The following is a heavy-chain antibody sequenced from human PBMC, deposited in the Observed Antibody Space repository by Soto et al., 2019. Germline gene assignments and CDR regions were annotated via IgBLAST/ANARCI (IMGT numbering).Heavy chain of an antibody. J-gene: IGHJ3*02. Sequence: GGSLRLSWASSGFAVSNYCVDWVRHAPGEGLEWVGVILCGGRSQNYADSVKGRFSISRDTAKNPLFMQMHSLSAEDTAVYFCARDLPEYSRSSDAFDIWGQGTMVTVSS. CDR2: ILCGGRSQ. V-gene: IGHV3-30*03. D-gene: IGHD6-6*01. CDR1: GFAVSNYC. CDR3: ARDLPEYSRSSDAFDI.